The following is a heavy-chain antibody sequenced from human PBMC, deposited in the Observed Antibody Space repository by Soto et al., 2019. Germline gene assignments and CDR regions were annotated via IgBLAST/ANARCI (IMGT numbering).Heavy chain of an antibody. CDR2: INWNGGST. D-gene: IGHD2-8*02. CDR3: ARDMPTTVLGHDAFDM. J-gene: IGHJ3*02. Sequence: PGGSLRLSCAASGFTFDDYGMSWVRQAPGKGLEWVSGINWNGGSTGYADSVKGRFTISRDNAKNSLYLQMNSLRAEDTAVYYCARDMPTTVLGHDAFDMWGQGTMVTVSS. V-gene: IGHV3-20*04. CDR1: GFTFDDYG.